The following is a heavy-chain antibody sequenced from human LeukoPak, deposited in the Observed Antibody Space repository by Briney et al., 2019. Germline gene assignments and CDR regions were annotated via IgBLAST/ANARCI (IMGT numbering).Heavy chain of an antibody. D-gene: IGHD2-15*01. J-gene: IGHJ4*02. Sequence: GGSLRLSCVASGFTFSDYSMHWVRQAPGEGLECVSGIISNGASSYYASSVKGRFTISRDNSKNTLYLQMGSLRPEDMAIYYCAIGSDGTYDYWGQGTLVTVSS. CDR3: AIGSDGTYDY. CDR2: IISNGASS. V-gene: IGHV3-64*01. CDR1: GFTFSDYS.